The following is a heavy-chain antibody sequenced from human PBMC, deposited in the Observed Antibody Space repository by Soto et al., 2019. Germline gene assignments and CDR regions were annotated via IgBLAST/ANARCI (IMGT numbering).Heavy chain of an antibody. J-gene: IGHJ4*02. V-gene: IGHV4-59*01. CDR1: GGSISSYY. D-gene: IGHD3-10*01. CDR3: ARALMVRGVIIDY. Sequence: SETLSLTCTVSGGSISSYYWSWIRQPPGKGLEWIGYIYYGGSTNYNPSLKSRVTISVDTSKNQFSLKLSSVTAADTAVYYCARALMVRGVIIDYWGQGTLVTVSS. CDR2: IYYGGST.